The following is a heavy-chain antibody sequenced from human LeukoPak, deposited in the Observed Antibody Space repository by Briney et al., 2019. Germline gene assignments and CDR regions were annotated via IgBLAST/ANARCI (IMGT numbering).Heavy chain of an antibody. V-gene: IGHV3-21*01. D-gene: IGHD6-13*01. J-gene: IGHJ6*02. CDR2: ISTRNSQM. CDR3: ASIPGGQQLVLHYYSYYGMDV. Sequence: PGWALRLSCAACRLTFSRYSMNWVRQAPDRGVEWVSSISTRNSQMYYADSVKGRVTTSRDNAKNSLYLQMNRLRAEDTAVYYCASIPGGQQLVLHYYSYYGMDVWGQGTTVTVSS. CDR1: RLTFSRYS.